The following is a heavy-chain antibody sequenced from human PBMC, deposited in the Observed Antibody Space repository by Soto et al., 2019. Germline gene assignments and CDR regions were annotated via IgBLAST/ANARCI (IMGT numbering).Heavy chain of an antibody. D-gene: IGHD6-19*01. CDR1: GFTFSTYS. CDR2: ITKSSSPT. V-gene: IGHV3-48*02. J-gene: IGHJ4*02. CDR3: ARLYTSGWYYDH. Sequence: GGSLRLSCVASGFTFSTYSMNWVRQAPGKGLEWLSYITKSSSPTYYADSVKGRFTISRDNGKNSVYLQMNSLRDEDTAVYYCARLYTSGWYYDHWGRGTLVTVSS.